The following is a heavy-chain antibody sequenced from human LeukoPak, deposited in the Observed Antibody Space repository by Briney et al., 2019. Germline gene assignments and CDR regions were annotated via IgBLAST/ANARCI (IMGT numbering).Heavy chain of an antibody. V-gene: IGHV4-59*01. CDR3: ARDLRGYPYYYYYGMDV. Sequence: SETLSLTCTVSGGSISSYYWSWIRQPPGKGLEWIGYIYYSGNTNYNPSLKSRVTISVDTSNNQFSLSLTSVAAADTAVYYCARDLRGYPYYYYYGMDVWGQGTTVTVSS. D-gene: IGHD3-10*01. J-gene: IGHJ6*02. CDR1: GGSISSYY. CDR2: IYYSGNT.